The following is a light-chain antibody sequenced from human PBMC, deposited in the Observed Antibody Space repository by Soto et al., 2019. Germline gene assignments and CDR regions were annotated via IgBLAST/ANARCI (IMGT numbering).Light chain of an antibody. CDR3: NSYTTSSTLV. Sequence: QSVLTQPASVSGSPGQSITISCTGTSSDVGTYKYVSWYQQHPGKAPKLMIYDVSNRPSGVSNRFSGSKSGNTASLTISGRQAEDEADYYCNSYTTSSTLVFGTGTKLTVL. J-gene: IGLJ1*01. CDR1: SSDVGTYKY. CDR2: DVS. V-gene: IGLV2-14*03.